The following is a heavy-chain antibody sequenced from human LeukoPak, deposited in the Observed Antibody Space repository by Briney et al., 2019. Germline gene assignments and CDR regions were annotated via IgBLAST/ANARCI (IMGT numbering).Heavy chain of an antibody. CDR1: XF. Sequence: XFWXWIRQSPGXXLXWIGEINHGGSTTYHPSLQSRVTMSVDTSTKQXSLRMTSVTAADTAIYYCAXXXXXXXXXDDWGQXTXVTISS. CDR3: AXXXXXXXXXDD. J-gene: IGHJ4*02. V-gene: IGHV4-34*01. CDR2: INHGGST.